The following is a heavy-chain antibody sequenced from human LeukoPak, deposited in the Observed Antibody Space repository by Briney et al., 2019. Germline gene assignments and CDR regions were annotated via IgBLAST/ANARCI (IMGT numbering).Heavy chain of an antibody. CDR2: IRYDGSNK. CDR1: GFTFSNYG. D-gene: IGHD2-15*01. V-gene: IGHV3-30*02. J-gene: IGHJ4*02. CDR3: ARNGPGGYCSGGSCFDY. Sequence: GGSLRLSCAASGFTFSNYGMHWVRQAPGKGLEWVAFIRYDGSNKYYADSVKGRFTISRDNAKNSLYLQMNSLRAEDTAVYYCARNGPGGYCSGGSCFDYWGQGTLVTVSS.